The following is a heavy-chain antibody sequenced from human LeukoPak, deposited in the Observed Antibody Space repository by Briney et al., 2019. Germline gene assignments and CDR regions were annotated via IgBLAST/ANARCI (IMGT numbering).Heavy chain of an antibody. CDR3: AKDSSGSMIVVVEPDY. J-gene: IGHJ4*02. CDR2: ISGSGGST. Sequence: GGSLGLSCAASGFTFSSYAMSWVRQAPGKGLEWVSAISGSGGSTYYADSGKGRFTISRDNSKNTLYLQMNSQRADDTAVYYCAKDSSGSMIVVVEPDYWGQGTLVTVSS. V-gene: IGHV3-23*01. D-gene: IGHD3-22*01. CDR1: GFTFSSYA.